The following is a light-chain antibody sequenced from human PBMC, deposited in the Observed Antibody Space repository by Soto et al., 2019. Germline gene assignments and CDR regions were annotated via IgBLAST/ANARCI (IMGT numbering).Light chain of an antibody. Sequence: EIVLTQSPGTLSLSPGEKATLSCRASQSISSGHLAWYQQKPGQAPRLLIYGVSSGASGTPDRFSGSGSGTDFTLTITRVEPEDFAVYSCQQYDYPPTFGQGTRLEMK. CDR3: QQYDYPPT. CDR2: GVS. CDR1: QSISSGH. J-gene: IGKJ5*01. V-gene: IGKV3-20*01.